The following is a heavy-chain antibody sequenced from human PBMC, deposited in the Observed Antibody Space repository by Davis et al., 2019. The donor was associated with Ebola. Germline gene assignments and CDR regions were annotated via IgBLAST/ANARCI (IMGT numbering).Heavy chain of an antibody. CDR1: GFTFSSYS. J-gene: IGHJ4*02. V-gene: IGHV3-48*02. CDR3: AKDPPVYNGSHTGSDY. CDR2: ISSSSSTI. D-gene: IGHD6-13*01. Sequence: PGGSLRLSCAASGFTFSSYSMNWVRQAPGKGLECVSYISSSSSTIYYADSVKARFTISRDNTKNSLYLQMNSLRDEDTAVYYCAKDPPVYNGSHTGSDYWGQGTLVTVSS.